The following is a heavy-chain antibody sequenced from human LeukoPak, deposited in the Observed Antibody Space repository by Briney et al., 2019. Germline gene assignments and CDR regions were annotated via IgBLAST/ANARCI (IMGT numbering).Heavy chain of an antibody. D-gene: IGHD3-3*01. J-gene: IGHJ6*03. CDR1: GSSISSYY. CDR3: ARAYTIFGVGTKGYMDV. CDR2: IYYSGST. Sequence: PSETLSLTCTVSGSSISSYYWSWVRQPPGKGLEWIGYIYYSGSTNYNPSLKSRVTISVDTSKNQFSLKLSSVTAADTAVYYCARAYTIFGVGTKGYMDVWGKGTTVTVSS. V-gene: IGHV4-59*01.